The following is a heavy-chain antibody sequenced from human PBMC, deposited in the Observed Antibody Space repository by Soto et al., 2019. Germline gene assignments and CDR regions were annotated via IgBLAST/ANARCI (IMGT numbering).Heavy chain of an antibody. CDR1: GGSISSAGYY. CDR3: ARGALRGVNP. Sequence: QVQLQESGPGLVKPSQTLSLTCTVSGGSISSAGYYWSWIRQHPGKGLEWIGYIYYSGNTYYNPSLKSRATISLDTATDPFSLKLTSVTAADTAVYYCARGALRGVNPWGQGTLVTVSS. V-gene: IGHV4-31*03. J-gene: IGHJ5*02. D-gene: IGHD3-10*01. CDR2: IYYSGNT.